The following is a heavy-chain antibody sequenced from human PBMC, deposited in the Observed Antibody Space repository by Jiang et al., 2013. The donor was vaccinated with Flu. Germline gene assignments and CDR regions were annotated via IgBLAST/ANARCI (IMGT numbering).Heavy chain of an antibody. D-gene: IGHD4-17*01. CDR3: AREYGDYYFDY. CDR2: IWDDGVNK. J-gene: IGHJ4*02. CDR1: GLSFSSHG. Sequence: VQLVESGGGVVQPGRSLRLSCAADGLSFSSHGMHWVRQAPGKGLEWLAFIWDDGVNKYYADSVKGRFTISRDNSKNTLYLQMNSLRGEDTAVYYCAREYGDYYFDYWGQGTLVTVSS. V-gene: IGHV3-33*01.